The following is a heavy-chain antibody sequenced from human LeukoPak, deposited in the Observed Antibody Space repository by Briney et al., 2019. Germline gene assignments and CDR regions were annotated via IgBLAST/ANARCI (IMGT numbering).Heavy chain of an antibody. CDR1: AYSFTSYW. J-gene: IGHJ4*02. Sequence: GESLKISCNGSAYSFTSYWSSWVRQLPGKGLEWMGRIDPSDSYTNYSPSFQGRVTISADKSISTAYLQWASLKASDTAMYYCASLEMATDYWGQGTLVTVSS. CDR3: ASLEMATDY. V-gene: IGHV5-10-1*01. D-gene: IGHD5-24*01. CDR2: IDPSDSYT.